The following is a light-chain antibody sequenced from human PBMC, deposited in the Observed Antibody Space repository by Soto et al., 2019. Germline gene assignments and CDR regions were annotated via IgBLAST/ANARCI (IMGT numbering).Light chain of an antibody. J-gene: IGKJ5*01. CDR3: HQYHEWPMT. V-gene: IGKV3-15*01. CDR1: QSVNTN. Sequence: EIVMTQSPVTLSVSPGERATVSCKTSQSVNTNLAWYQQTPGQVPRLLIYGPSTRPIGIPDRFSGSGSGTEFTLTITSLQSEDFAVYYCHQYHEWPMTFGQGTRLEIK. CDR2: GPS.